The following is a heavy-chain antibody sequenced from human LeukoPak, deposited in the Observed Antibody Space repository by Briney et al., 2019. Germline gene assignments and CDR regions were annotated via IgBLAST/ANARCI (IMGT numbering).Heavy chain of an antibody. Sequence: GGSLRLSCAASGFTFSDYYTSWIRQAPGKGLEWVSYISSSSSYTNYADSVKGRFTISRDNAKNSLYLQMNSLRAEDTAVYYCARDGTVTTNDAFDIWGQGTMVTVSS. D-gene: IGHD4-17*01. CDR3: ARDGTVTTNDAFDI. V-gene: IGHV3-11*06. J-gene: IGHJ3*02. CDR1: GFTFSDYY. CDR2: ISSSSSYT.